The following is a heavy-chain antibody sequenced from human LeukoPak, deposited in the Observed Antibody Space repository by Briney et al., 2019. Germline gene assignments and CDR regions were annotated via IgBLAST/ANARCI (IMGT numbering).Heavy chain of an antibody. V-gene: IGHV3-23*01. Sequence: GGSLRLSCAASGFTFSSYAMSWVRQAPGKGLEWVSAISGSGGSTYYADSVKGRFTISRDNSKNTLYLQMNSLRAEDTAVYYCAKSIYRPGIAVAVPYYFDYWGQGTLVTVSS. CDR1: GFTFSSYA. CDR2: ISGSGGST. CDR3: AKSIYRPGIAVAVPYYFDY. D-gene: IGHD6-19*01. J-gene: IGHJ4*02.